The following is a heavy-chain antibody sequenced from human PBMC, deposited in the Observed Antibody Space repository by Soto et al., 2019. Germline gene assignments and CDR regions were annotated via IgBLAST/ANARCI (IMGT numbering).Heavy chain of an antibody. CDR2: ISSSGSTI. Sequence: GGSLRLSXAASGFTFSSYEMNWVRQAPGKGLEWVSYISSSGSTIYYADSVKGRFTISRDNAKNSLYLQMNSLRAEDTAVYYCARDPSMVRGGDDYWGQGTLVTAPQ. V-gene: IGHV3-48*03. D-gene: IGHD3-10*01. CDR1: GFTFSSYE. J-gene: IGHJ4*02. CDR3: ARDPSMVRGGDDY.